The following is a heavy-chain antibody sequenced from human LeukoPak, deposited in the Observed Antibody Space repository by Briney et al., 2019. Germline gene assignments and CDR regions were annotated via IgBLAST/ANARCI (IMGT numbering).Heavy chain of an antibody. CDR3: ARVSAGYHYMDV. J-gene: IGHJ6*03. Sequence: PSETLSLTCTVSGGSISSDYWGWIRQPPGKGLEWIGHIYYSGSTNYNPSLKSRVTISVDTSKNQFSLKLSSVTAADTAVYYCARVSAGYHYMDVWGKGTTVTVTS. V-gene: IGHV4-59*01. CDR1: GGSISSDY. CDR2: IYYSGST. D-gene: IGHD6-25*01.